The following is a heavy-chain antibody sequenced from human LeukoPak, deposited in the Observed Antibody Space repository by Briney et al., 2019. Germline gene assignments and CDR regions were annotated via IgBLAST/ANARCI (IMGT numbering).Heavy chain of an antibody. CDR2: IYYSGST. J-gene: IGHJ4*02. D-gene: IGHD3-10*01. CDR3: ARRYYGSGSPFDY. V-gene: IGHV4-59*01. Sequence: PSETLSLTCAVYGGSFSGYYWSWIRQPPGKGLEWIGYIYYSGSTNYNPSLKSRVTISVDTSKNQFSLKLSSVTAADTAVYYCARRYYGSGSPFDYWGQGTLVTVSP. CDR1: GGSFSGYY.